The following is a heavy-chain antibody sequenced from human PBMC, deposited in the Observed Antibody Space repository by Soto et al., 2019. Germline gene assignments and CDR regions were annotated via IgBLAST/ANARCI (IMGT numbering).Heavy chain of an antibody. Sequence: SETLSLTCAVSGVSIRSSGGYYWTWIRQHPGKGLEWIGYIYYSGNAYSSPSLKSRVTVSVDTSKNQFSLKLSSMTAADTAVYYCARYASGALDYWGLGILVTVSS. J-gene: IGHJ4*02. D-gene: IGHD3-10*01. CDR2: IYYSGNA. CDR3: ARYASGALDY. CDR1: GVSIRSSGGYY. V-gene: IGHV4-31*11.